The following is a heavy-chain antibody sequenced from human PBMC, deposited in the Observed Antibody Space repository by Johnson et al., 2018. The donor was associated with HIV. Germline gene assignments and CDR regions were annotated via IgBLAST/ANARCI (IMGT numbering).Heavy chain of an antibody. V-gene: IGHV3-30-3*01. CDR2: ISSDGITK. CDR3: ARAQLLADDAFNN. J-gene: IGHJ3*02. D-gene: IGHD6-6*01. Sequence: QVLLVESGGGVVQPGRSLRLSCAASGFTFNYYNIHWVRQAPGKGLEWVAMISSDGITKHYADSVKGRFILSRDNAKNTLYLQLNSLRVEDTAIYYCARAQLLADDAFNNWGQGTMVTVSS. CDR1: GFTFNYYN.